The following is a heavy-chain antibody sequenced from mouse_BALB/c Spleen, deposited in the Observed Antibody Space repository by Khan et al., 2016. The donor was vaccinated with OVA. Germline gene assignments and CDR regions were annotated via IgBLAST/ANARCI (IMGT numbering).Heavy chain of an antibody. CDR2: IWSGGTT. Sequence: QVQLQQSGPGLVQASQSLSITCTVTGFSLTTYGVHWVRQSPGKGLEWLGVIWSGGTTDYNAPFISRLNITKDNSKSQVFFKMNSLRTDDTAMYYCARNSYMYDFTYWGQGTLVTVSA. V-gene: IGHV2-2*01. D-gene: IGHD2-14*01. CDR1: GFSLTTYG. J-gene: IGHJ3*01. CDR3: ARNSYMYDFTY.